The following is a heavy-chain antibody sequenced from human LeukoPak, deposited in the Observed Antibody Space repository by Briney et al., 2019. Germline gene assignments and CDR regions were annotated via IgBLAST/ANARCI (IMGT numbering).Heavy chain of an antibody. D-gene: IGHD2-15*01. CDR3: ARRSSAGAFDI. J-gene: IGHJ3*02. CDR1: GYSFTTYY. V-gene: IGHV5-51*01. Sequence: GESLKISRKGSGYSFTTYYIIWVRQMPGKGLEWMGIIYPGDSDTKYSPSFQGQVTISADKSISTAYLQWSSLKASDIAMYYCARRSSAGAFDIWGQGTMVTVSS. CDR2: IYPGDSDT.